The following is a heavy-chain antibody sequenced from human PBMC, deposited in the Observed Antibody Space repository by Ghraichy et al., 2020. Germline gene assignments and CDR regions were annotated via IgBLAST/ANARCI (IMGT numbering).Heavy chain of an antibody. D-gene: IGHD1-7*01. CDR2: FDPEDGET. J-gene: IGHJ5*02. CDR3: ATVKVELRPWSKKDWFDP. V-gene: IGHV1-24*01. CDR1: GYTLTELS. Sequence: ASVKVSCKVSGYTLTELSMHWVRQAPGKGLEWMGGFDPEDGETIYAQKFQGRVTMTEDTSTDTAYMELSSLRSEDTAVYYCATVKVELRPWSKKDWFDPWAREPWSPSPQ.